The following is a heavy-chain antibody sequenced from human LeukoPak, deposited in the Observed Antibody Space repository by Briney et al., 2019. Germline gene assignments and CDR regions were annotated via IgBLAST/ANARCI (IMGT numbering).Heavy chain of an antibody. CDR2: ISYDGSSK. D-gene: IGHD3-10*01. V-gene: IGHV3-30-3*01. CDR1: GFTFSDYA. CDR3: ARDSYGMDV. Sequence: PGGSLRLSCAASGFTFSDYAMHWVRQAPGKGLEWVAVISYDGSSKCNADSVKGRFTISRDNSKNTLYLQMDSIRAEDTAVYYCARDSYGMDVWGQGTPATVSS. J-gene: IGHJ6*02.